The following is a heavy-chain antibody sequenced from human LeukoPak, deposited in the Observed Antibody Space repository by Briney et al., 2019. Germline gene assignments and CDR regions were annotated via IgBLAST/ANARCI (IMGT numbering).Heavy chain of an antibody. Sequence: SETLSLTCTVSGASISGYYWSWIRQPPGKGLEWIGEINHNGSTNYNPSLKSRVTISVDTSKNQFSLKLSSVTAADTAVYYCARTYSGSYYARYYFDYWGQGTLVTVSS. D-gene: IGHD1-26*01. V-gene: IGHV4-34*01. CDR3: ARTYSGSYYARYYFDY. CDR2: INHNGST. J-gene: IGHJ4*02. CDR1: GASISGYY.